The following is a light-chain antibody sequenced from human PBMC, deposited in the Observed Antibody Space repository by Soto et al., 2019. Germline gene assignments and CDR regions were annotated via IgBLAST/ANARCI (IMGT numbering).Light chain of an antibody. Sequence: QSALTQPASVSGSPGQSITISCTGTSSDVGGYSYVSWYQQHPGKAPKLMIYEVSNRPSGVSNRFSCSKSGNTASLTISGLQAEEEADYSCSSFSSSSTLVVFGGGTKLTVL. CDR1: SSDVGGYSY. CDR3: SSFSSSSTLVV. J-gene: IGLJ2*01. V-gene: IGLV2-14*01. CDR2: EVS.